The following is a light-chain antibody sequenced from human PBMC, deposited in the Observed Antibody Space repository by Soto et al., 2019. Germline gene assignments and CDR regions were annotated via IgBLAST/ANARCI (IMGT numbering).Light chain of an antibody. Sequence: SYELTQPPSVSVAPGKTARITCGGNNIGSKSVHWYQQKPGQAPVLVIYYDSDWPSGIPERFSGYNSGNTATLTISRVEAGDEADYYCQVWDSSSDPRGVFGTGTKLTVL. V-gene: IGLV3-21*04. J-gene: IGLJ1*01. CDR3: QVWDSSSDPRGV. CDR1: NIGSKS. CDR2: YDS.